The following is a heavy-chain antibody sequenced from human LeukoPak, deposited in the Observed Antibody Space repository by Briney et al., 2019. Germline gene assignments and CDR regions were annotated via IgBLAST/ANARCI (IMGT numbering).Heavy chain of an antibody. CDR3: AKDAAWASRGDWGTYGMDV. Sequence: PGRSLRLSCAASGFTFDDYAMHWVRQAPGKGLEWVSGISWNSGSIGYADSVKGRFTISRDNAKNSLYLQMNSLRAEDTALYHCAKDAAWASRGDWGTYGMDVWGQGTTVTVSS. CDR2: ISWNSGSI. D-gene: IGHD2-21*02. CDR1: GFTFDDYA. V-gene: IGHV3-9*01. J-gene: IGHJ6*02.